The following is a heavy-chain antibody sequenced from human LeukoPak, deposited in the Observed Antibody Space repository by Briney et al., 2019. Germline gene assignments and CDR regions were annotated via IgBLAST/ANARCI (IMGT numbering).Heavy chain of an antibody. V-gene: IGHV4-39*01. CDR2: IYYSGTT. CDR3: VARNGDFSYMDV. CDR1: GGSIINRSYY. J-gene: IGHJ6*03. D-gene: IGHD1-1*01. Sequence: SETLSLTCTVSGGSIINRSYYWDWIRQPPGKGLEWIGSIYYSGTTYYNPSLKSRVTISVDASKNQFSLKLSSVTAADTAVYYCVARNGDFSYMDVWGKGTTVTVSS.